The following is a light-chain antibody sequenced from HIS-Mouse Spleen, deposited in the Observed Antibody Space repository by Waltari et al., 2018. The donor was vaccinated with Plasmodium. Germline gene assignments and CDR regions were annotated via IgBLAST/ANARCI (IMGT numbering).Light chain of an antibody. CDR1: ALPKKY. CDR2: EAS. Sequence: SYELTQPPSVSVSPGQTARITCSGDALPKKYAYWYQQKSGQAPVLVIYEASKRPSGIPERCACSSSGTRATLTISGAQVEDEADYYCYSTDSSGNHRVFGGGTKLTVL. J-gene: IGLJ3*02. V-gene: IGLV3-10*01. CDR3: YSTDSSGNHRV.